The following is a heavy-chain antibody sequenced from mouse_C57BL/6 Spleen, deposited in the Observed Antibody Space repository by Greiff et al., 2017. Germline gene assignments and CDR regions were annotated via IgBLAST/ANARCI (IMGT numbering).Heavy chain of an antibody. CDR1: GYTFTNYW. V-gene: IGHV1-63*01. CDR3: ARYYGSSFYAMDY. J-gene: IGHJ4*01. D-gene: IGHD1-1*01. Sequence: VQLQQSGAELVRPGTSVKMSCKASGYTFTNYWIGWAKQRPGHGLEWIGDIYPGGGYTNYNEKFKGKATLTADKSSSTAYMQFSSLTSDDSAIYYCARYYGSSFYAMDYWGQGTSVTVSS. CDR2: IYPGGGYT.